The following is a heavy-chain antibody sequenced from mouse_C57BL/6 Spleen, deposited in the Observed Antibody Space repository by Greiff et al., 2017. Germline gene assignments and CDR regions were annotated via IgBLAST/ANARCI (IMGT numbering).Heavy chain of an antibody. CDR1: GYAFSSYW. Sequence: QVQLQQSGAELVKPGASVKISCKASGYAFSSYWMNWVKQRPGKGLEWIGQIYPGDGDTNYNGKFKGKATLTADKSSSTAYMQLSSLTSEDSAVYFCARNYGSSYPTWFADWGQGTLVTVSA. CDR3: ARNYGSSYPTWFAD. V-gene: IGHV1-80*01. D-gene: IGHD1-1*01. CDR2: IYPGDGDT. J-gene: IGHJ3*01.